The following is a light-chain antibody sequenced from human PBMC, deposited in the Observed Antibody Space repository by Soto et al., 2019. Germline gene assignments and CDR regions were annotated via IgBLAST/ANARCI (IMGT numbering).Light chain of an antibody. Sequence: DIQMTHSPSSLSASVVDIFTITCRASQSIVTYLNWYLQKPGKAPKLLIYAASNLQSGVPSRFSGSGSGTDFTLTISSLQPEDFATYFCQQSYSTPPWTFGQGTKVDIK. CDR2: AAS. J-gene: IGKJ1*01. CDR3: QQSYSTPPWT. CDR1: QSIVTY. V-gene: IGKV1-39*01.